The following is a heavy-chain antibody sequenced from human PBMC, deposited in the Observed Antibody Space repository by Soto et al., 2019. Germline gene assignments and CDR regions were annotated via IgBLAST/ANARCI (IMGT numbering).Heavy chain of an antibody. J-gene: IGHJ6*03. CDR2: INPNSGGT. D-gene: IGHD3-10*01. V-gene: IGHV1-2*04. Sequence: ASVKVSCKASGYTFTGYYMHWVRQAPGQGLEWMGWINPNSGGTNYAQKFQGWVTMTRDTSISTAYMELSRLRSEDTAVYYCLRDYYGSGSYYPWNYYYMDVWGKGTTVTVSS. CDR1: GYTFTGYY. CDR3: LRDYYGSGSYYPWNYYYMDV.